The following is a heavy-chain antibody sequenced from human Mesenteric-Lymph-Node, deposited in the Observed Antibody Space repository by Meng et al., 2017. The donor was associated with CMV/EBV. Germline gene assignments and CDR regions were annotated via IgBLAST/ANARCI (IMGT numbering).Heavy chain of an antibody. CDR2: ISWNRGTI. D-gene: IGHD2-8*01. J-gene: IGHJ6*02. V-gene: IGHV3-9*01. CDR3: VKNIEWRALVLGAFGMDV. Sequence: SLKISCAASGFTFDDYDMHWVRQVPGKGLEWVSGISWNRGTIGYADSVRGRFTISRDNAKNSLSLQMNSLRPEDTALYYCVKNIEWRALVLGAFGMDVWGQGTTVTVSS. CDR1: GFTFDDYD.